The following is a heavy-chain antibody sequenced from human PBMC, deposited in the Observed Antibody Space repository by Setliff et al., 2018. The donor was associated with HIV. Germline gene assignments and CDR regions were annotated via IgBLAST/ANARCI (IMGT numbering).Heavy chain of an antibody. CDR3: AGEKNSSGYYFKGWGLGVFDF. CDR1: GGSISSGSYY. CDR2: IHTSGST. V-gene: IGHV4-61*02. D-gene: IGHD3-22*01. Sequence: KPSETLSLTCTVSGGSISSGSYYWSWIRQPAGKGLEWIGRIHTSGSTNYNPSLKSRVTISVDTSKNQFSLKLSSVTAADTAVYYCAGEKNSSGYYFKGWGLGVFDFWGQGTLVTVSS. J-gene: IGHJ4*02.